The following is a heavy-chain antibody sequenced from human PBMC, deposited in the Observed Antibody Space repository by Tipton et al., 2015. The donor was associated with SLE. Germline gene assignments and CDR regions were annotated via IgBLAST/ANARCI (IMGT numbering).Heavy chain of an antibody. CDR3: AGRAPDYVAGNDY. J-gene: IGHJ4*02. CDR2: IYSGGVT. CDR1: GFSFRDFS. Sequence: GSLRLSCAASGFSFRDFSMNWVRLAPGQGLEWVSVIYSGGVTYYADSVKGRFTMSRDNSKNTVHLQMNSLRAEDTAVYYCAGRAPDYVAGNDYWGQGTLVTVSS. D-gene: IGHD4-17*01. V-gene: IGHV3-66*01.